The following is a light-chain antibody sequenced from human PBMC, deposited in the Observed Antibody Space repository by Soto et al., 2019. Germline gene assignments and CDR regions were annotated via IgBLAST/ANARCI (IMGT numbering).Light chain of an antibody. CDR1: QTVSSTY. V-gene: IGKV3-20*01. Sequence: EIVLTQSPGTLSLSPGERATLSCRASQTVSSTYIAWYQQSPGQPPRLLIYGASSRATGIPDRFSGSGSGTDFTLTISRREPEDFAVYFCQQYGRSPPFTFGQGTKVEIK. CDR2: GAS. CDR3: QQYGRSPPFT. J-gene: IGKJ2*01.